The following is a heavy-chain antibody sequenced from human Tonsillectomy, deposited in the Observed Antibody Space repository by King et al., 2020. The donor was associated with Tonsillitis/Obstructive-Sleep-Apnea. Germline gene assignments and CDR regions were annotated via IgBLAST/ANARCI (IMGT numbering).Heavy chain of an antibody. Sequence: VQLVESGGGLVQPGGSLRLSCAASGFPVSSNYMSWVRQAPGKGVEWVSVIYSGGRTYYGDPVKGRFTISSDKSQKTLYLQMNSLRAEDTAVYYCARGGAIYGEDYWGQGTLVTVSS. CDR2: IYSGGRT. J-gene: IGHJ4*02. D-gene: IGHD4-17*01. CDR1: GFPVSSNY. V-gene: IGHV3-66*01. CDR3: ARGGAIYGEDY.